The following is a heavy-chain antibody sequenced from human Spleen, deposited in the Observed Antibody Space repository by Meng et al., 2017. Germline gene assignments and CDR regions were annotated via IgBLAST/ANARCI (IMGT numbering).Heavy chain of an antibody. CDR1: GGSISSGGYY. Sequence: QVQLQESGPGLVKPSQTLSLTCTVSGGSISSGGYYWSWIRQHPGKGLEWIGYIYYSGSTYYNPSLKSRLAISVDTSKNQFSLKLSSVTAADSAVYYCARAPLNYDILTGSPDYWGQGTLVTVSS. D-gene: IGHD3-9*01. V-gene: IGHV4-31*03. CDR3: ARAPLNYDILTGSPDY. J-gene: IGHJ4*02. CDR2: IYYSGST.